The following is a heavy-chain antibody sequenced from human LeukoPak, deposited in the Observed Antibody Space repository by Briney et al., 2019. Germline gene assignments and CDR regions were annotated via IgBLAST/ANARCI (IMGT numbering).Heavy chain of an antibody. CDR2: INPNSGGT. CDR3: ARDLRDGYNYHDY. V-gene: IGHV1-2*02. D-gene: IGHD5-24*01. CDR1: GYTFTSYG. Sequence: GASVKVSCKASGYTFTSYGISWVRQAPGQGLEWMGWINPNSGGTNYAQKFQGRVTMTRDTSISTAYMELSRLRSDDTAVYYCARDLRDGYNYHDYWGQGTLVTVSS. J-gene: IGHJ4*02.